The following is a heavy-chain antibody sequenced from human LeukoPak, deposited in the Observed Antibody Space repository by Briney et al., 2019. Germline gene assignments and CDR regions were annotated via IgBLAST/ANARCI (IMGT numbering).Heavy chain of an antibody. J-gene: IGHJ4*02. CDR3: AALSGYSGYDWFSHFDY. D-gene: IGHD5-12*01. CDR1: GGAISSYY. CDR2: IYYTRST. Sequence: SDTLSLTCTVSGGAISSYYWSWIRQPPGKGLEWIGYIYYTRSTTYNPHLKNRGTISVDTSKNHFSHSLSSVTAAHTAVYYCAALSGYSGYDWFSHFDYWGQGTLVTVSS. V-gene: IGHV4-59*08.